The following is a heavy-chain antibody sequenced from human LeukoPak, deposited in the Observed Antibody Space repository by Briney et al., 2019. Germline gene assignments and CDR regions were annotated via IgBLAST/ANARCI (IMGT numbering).Heavy chain of an antibody. CDR2: FYYSGST. J-gene: IGHJ4*02. CDR3: ARQRYYYDSSGYYFDY. CDR1: GGSISSRSYY. V-gene: IGHV4-39*01. D-gene: IGHD3-22*01. Sequence: PSETLSLTCTVSGGSISSRSYYWGWIRQPPGKGLEWIGSFYYSGSTYYNPSLKSRVTIFADTSKNQFSLKLNSVTAADTAVYYCARQRYYYDSSGYYFDYWGQGTLVTVSS.